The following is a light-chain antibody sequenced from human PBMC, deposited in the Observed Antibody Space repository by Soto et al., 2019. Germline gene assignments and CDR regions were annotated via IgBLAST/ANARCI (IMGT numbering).Light chain of an antibody. V-gene: IGKV1-9*01. CDR2: EAT. J-gene: IGKJ2*01. CDR1: QGISSF. Sequence: IQLTQSPSFLSTSVGDRVTITCRASQGISSFLAWYQQKPGKAPKVLIYEATTLQSGVPSRFSGSGSGTEFTLTISSLQPEDFATYFCQQLNSYPLTFGQGTKLEIK. CDR3: QQLNSYPLT.